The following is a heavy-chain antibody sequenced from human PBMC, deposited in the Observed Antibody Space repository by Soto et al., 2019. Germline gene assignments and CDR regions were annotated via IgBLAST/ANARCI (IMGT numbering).Heavy chain of an antibody. CDR3: ARDRNCSGGSCRLPYYYYGMDV. CDR2: SYTSGST. Sequence: QVQLQESGPGLVKPSETLSLTCTVSGGSISSYYWSWIRQPAGKGLEWIGRSYTSGSTNYNPSLKSRVTMSVDTSKNQFSLKLSSVTAADTAVYYCARDRNCSGGSCRLPYYYYGMDVWGQGTTVTVSS. J-gene: IGHJ6*02. CDR1: GGSISSYY. D-gene: IGHD2-15*01. V-gene: IGHV4-4*07.